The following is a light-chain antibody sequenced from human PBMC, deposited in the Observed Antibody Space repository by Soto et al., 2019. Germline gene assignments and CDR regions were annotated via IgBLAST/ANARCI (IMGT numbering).Light chain of an antibody. Sequence: IALTQSPGIQSLSPGERATLSCRASQSVGRRYLAWYQQKPGQAPMLLIYDTSERASDIPDRFSGSGSGTDFTLTISRLVPEDFAVYYCQYEGTFGGGTKVEIK. J-gene: IGKJ4*01. CDR3: QYEGT. CDR1: QSVGRRY. V-gene: IGKV3-20*01. CDR2: DTS.